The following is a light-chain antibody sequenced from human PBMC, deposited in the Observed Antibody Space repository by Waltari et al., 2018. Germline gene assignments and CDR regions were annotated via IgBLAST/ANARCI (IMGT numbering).Light chain of an antibody. CDR3: QHRSNWPPT. V-gene: IGKV1-39*01. Sequence: DVQMTQSTSSLSESVGDRVTITCRASQTIANYLNWYQQKPGKLPKLLIYAASSLHSGVPSRFSGSGSGTEFTLTITNLQPEDFAVYYCQHRSNWPPTFGPGTKMDIK. CDR1: QTIANY. CDR2: AAS. J-gene: IGKJ3*01.